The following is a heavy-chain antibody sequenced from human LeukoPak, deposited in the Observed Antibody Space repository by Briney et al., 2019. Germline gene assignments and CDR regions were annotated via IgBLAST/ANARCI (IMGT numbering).Heavy chain of an antibody. CDR3: AEDRGSYSTTADS. CDR1: GFTFSDYG. CDR2: IWYDGTNK. D-gene: IGHD1-26*01. V-gene: IGHV3-33*06. J-gene: IGHJ5*01. Sequence: GGSLRLSCAASGFTFSDYGIHWVRQAPGKGLEWVAVIWYDGTNKYYGDSVKGRFTTSRDNSKNTLYLQMNSLRAEDTAVYYCAEDRGSYSTTADSWGQGTLVTVSS.